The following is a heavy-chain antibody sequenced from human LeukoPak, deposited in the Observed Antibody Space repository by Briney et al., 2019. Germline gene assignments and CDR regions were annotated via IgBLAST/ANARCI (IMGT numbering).Heavy chain of an antibody. CDR1: GFTVSVTY. V-gene: IGHV3-66*03. CDR3: ARDALLPEDYYVPSGYYPGGFDF. Sequence: GGSLRLSCAVSGFTVSVTYMTWVRRAPGKGLEWVSTFYGYHVTQYADSVRGRFAISRDDSRNTVYLQMNRLRPGDTDVYYCARDALLPEDYYVPSGYYPGGFDFWGQGTLVAVCS. J-gene: IGHJ4*02. D-gene: IGHD3-22*01. CDR2: FYGYHVT.